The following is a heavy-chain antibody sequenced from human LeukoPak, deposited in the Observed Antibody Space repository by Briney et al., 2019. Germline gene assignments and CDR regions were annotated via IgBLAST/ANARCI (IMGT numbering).Heavy chain of an antibody. CDR3: ARLTTGYSSSWYTFDI. CDR2: IYYSGST. Sequence: SETLSLTCTVSGGSISSYYWSWIRQPPGKGLEWIGYIYYSGSTNYNPSLKSRVTISVDTSKNQFSLKLSSVTAADTAVYYCARLTTGYSSSWYTFDIWGQGTMVTVSS. J-gene: IGHJ3*02. D-gene: IGHD6-13*01. V-gene: IGHV4-59*08. CDR1: GGSISSYY.